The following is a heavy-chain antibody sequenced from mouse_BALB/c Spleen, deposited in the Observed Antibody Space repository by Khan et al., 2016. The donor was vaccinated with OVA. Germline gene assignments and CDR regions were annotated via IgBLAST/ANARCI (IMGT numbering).Heavy chain of an antibody. D-gene: IGHD1-2*01. CDR1: GYTFTSNT. Sequence: VQLQQSGAELARPGASVMMSCKTSGYTFTSNTMHWVKQRPGQGLEWIGYINPRTGYTNYIQHFKDKATLTADKSSNTAYMQLSSLTSEDSALYYCARSTAEYNLDYWGQGTSVTVSS. V-gene: IGHV1-4*01. J-gene: IGHJ4*01. CDR3: ARSTAEYNLDY. CDR2: INPRTGYT.